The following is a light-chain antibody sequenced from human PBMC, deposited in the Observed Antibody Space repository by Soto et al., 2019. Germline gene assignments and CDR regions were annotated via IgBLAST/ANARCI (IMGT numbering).Light chain of an antibody. CDR3: HSYDKWPPGT. Sequence: EIVMRQFPARLSESLGESVTLSCRTGQSVSTNLAWYQQKPGEAPSLLILDASARAVDIPGRFSGSVSETEFTLTISSLQPEDFAVYFCHSYDKWPPGTFGQGTKGDIK. CDR1: QSVSTN. J-gene: IGKJ1*01. CDR2: DAS. V-gene: IGKV3D-15*01.